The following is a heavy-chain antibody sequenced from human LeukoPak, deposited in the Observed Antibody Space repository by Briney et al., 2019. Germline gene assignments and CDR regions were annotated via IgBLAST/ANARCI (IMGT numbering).Heavy chain of an antibody. CDR2: INHSGST. V-gene: IGHV4-34*01. CDR3: ARGARNGDSFGYYFDY. Sequence: SETLSLTCAVYGGSFSGYYWSWIRQPPGKGPEWIGEINHSGSTNYNPSLKSRVTISVDTSKNQFSLKLSSVTAADTAVYYCARGARNGDSFGYYFDYWGQGTLVTVSS. J-gene: IGHJ4*02. D-gene: IGHD4-17*01. CDR1: GGSFSGYY.